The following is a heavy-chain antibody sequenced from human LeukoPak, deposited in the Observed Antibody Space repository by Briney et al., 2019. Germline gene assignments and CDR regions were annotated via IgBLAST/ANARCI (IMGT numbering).Heavy chain of an antibody. CDR2: IYYSGST. D-gene: IGHD2-15*01. V-gene: IGHV4-39*01. CDR3: ASHLGYCSGGSCFTFDC. J-gene: IGHJ4*02. Sequence: SETLSLTCTVSGGSISSSSYYWGWIRQPPGKGLEWIGSIYYSGSTYYNPSLKSRVTISVDTSKNQFSLKLSSVTAADTAVYYCASHLGYCSGGSCFTFDCWGQGTLVTVSS. CDR1: GGSISSSSYY.